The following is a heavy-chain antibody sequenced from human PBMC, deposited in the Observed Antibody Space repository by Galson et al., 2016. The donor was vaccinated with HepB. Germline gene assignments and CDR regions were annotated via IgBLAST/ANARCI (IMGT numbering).Heavy chain of an antibody. CDR3: ATGATGTTDY. CDR1: GFTFTSYA. J-gene: IGHJ4*02. D-gene: IGHD1-1*01. CDR2: IGNKANSYIT. V-gene: IGHV3-72*01. Sequence: SLRLSCAASGFTFTSYAMSWVRQAPGKGLEWVGRIGNKANSYITEYAASVKGRFTISRDDSENSLYLQMNSPKTEDTAVYYCATGATGTTDYWGQGTLVTVSS.